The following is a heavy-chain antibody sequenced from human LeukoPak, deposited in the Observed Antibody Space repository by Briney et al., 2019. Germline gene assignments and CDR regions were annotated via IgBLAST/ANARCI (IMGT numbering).Heavy chain of an antibody. V-gene: IGHV3-30*18. CDR2: ISYDGSNK. CDR3: AKPGRNSEYSYDPWYFDL. CDR1: GFTFSSYG. Sequence: GGSLRLSCAASGFTFSSYGMHWVRQAPGKGLEWVAVISYDGSNKYYADSVKGRFTISRDNSKNTLYLQMNSLRAEDTAVYYCAKPGRNSEYSYDPWYFDLWGRGTLVTVSS. D-gene: IGHD5-18*01. J-gene: IGHJ2*01.